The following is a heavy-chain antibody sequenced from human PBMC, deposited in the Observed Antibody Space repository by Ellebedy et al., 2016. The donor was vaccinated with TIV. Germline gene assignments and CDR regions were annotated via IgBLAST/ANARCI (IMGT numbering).Heavy chain of an antibody. CDR3: VAYCTSANCPKIFEA. D-gene: IGHD2-8*02. V-gene: IGHV3-21*01. CDR2: ISYDSSYT. J-gene: IGHJ5*02. Sequence: GESLKISCITSGFSISGYEMSWVRQAPGKGLEWVSSISYDSSYTYYAGSVRGRFIISRDNAKNSLFLQVNSLTAEDTALYYCVAYCTSANCPKIFEAWGQGTLVIVSS. CDR1: GFSISGYE.